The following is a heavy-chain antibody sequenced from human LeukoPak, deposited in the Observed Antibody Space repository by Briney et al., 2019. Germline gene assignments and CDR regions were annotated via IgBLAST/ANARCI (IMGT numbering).Heavy chain of an antibody. CDR2: FDPEDGET. CDR3: ATADYYDSSGYDL. V-gene: IGHV1-24*01. CDR1: GYTLTELS. Sequence: ASVKVSCKVSGYTLTELSMHWVRQAPGKGLEWMGGFDPEDGETIYAQKFQGRVTMIEDTSTDTAYMELSSLRSEDTAVYYCATADYYDSSGYDLWGQGTLVTVSS. J-gene: IGHJ4*02. D-gene: IGHD3-22*01.